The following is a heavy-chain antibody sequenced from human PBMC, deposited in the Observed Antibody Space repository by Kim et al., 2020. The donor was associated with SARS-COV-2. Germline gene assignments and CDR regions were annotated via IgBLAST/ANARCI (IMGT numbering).Heavy chain of an antibody. CDR3: ARGRAELWFGGLFARWFDP. V-gene: IGHV5-51*01. CDR1: GYSFTSYW. D-gene: IGHD3-10*01. Sequence: GESLKISCKGSGYSFTSYWIGWVRQMPGKGLEWMGIIYPGDSDTRYSPSFQGQVTISADKSISTAYLQWSSLTASDTAMYYCARGRAELWFGGLFARWFDPWGQGTLVTVSS. CDR2: IYPGDSDT. J-gene: IGHJ5*02.